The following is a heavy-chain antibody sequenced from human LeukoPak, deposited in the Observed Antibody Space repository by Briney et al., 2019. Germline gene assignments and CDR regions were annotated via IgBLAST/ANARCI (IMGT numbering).Heavy chain of an antibody. CDR1: GYTFTSYA. Sequence: ASVKVSCKASGYTFTSYAMHWVRQAPGQRLEWMGWSNAGNGNTKYSQEFQGRVTITRDTSASTAYMELNSLRAEDTAVYYCANGYSREPFFLWGQGTLVTVSS. CDR2: SNAGNGNT. CDR3: ANGYSREPFFL. J-gene: IGHJ4*02. V-gene: IGHV1-3*02. D-gene: IGHD2-15*01.